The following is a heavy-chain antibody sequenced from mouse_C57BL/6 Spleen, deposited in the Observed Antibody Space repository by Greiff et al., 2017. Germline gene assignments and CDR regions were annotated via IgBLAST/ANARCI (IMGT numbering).Heavy chain of an antibody. CDR2: IYPRSGHT. CDR3: ASYGITAVVENWYFDV. J-gene: IGHJ1*03. D-gene: IGHD1-1*01. V-gene: IGHV1-81*01. CDR1: GYTFTSYG. Sequence: VQLQQSGAELARPGASVKLSCKASGYTFTSYGISWVKQRTGQGLEWIGEIYPRSGHTYYNEKFKGKATLTADKSSSTAYMELRSLTSEDSAVYFCASYGITAVVENWYFDVWGTWTPVTVSS.